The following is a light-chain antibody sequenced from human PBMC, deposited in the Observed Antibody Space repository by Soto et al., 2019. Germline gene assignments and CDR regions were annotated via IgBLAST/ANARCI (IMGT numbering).Light chain of an antibody. J-gene: IGKJ1*01. CDR3: QQYGSSPWT. CDR1: HRVSSSY. Sequence: EIVLTQSPTTLSLAPGERATHSCGARHRVSSSYLAWYQQKPGLAPRLLIYDASSRATGIPDRFSGSGSGTDFTLTFSRLEPEAFAVYYCQQYGSSPWTFGQGTKVDIK. V-gene: IGKV3D-20*01. CDR2: DAS.